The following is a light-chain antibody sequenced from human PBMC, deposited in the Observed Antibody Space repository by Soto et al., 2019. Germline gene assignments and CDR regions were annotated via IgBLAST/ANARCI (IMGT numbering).Light chain of an antibody. Sequence: QSALTQPRSVSGSPGQSVSISCTGTISDVAGYNYDSWYQHHPGKAPKLLISDVTKRPSWVPDRFSGSKSGNTASLTISELQAEDEADYYCSSYAGNNNLVFGGGTKLTVL. CDR1: ISDVAGYNY. V-gene: IGLV2-11*01. J-gene: IGLJ2*01. CDR3: SSYAGNNNLV. CDR2: DVT.